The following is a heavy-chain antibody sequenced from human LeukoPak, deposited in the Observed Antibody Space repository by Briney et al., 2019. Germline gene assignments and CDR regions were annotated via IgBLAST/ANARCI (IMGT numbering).Heavy chain of an antibody. J-gene: IGHJ6*03. CDR3: ARDLLEAVAGTVYYYYMDV. CDR1: GFTVSSNY. D-gene: IGHD6-19*01. Sequence: GGSLRLSCAASGFTVSSNYMSWVRQAPGKGLEWVSVIYSGGSTYYADSVKGRFTISRDNSKNTLYLQMNGLRAEDTAVYYCARDLLEAVAGTVYYYYMDVWGKGTTVTVSS. CDR2: IYSGGST. V-gene: IGHV3-53*01.